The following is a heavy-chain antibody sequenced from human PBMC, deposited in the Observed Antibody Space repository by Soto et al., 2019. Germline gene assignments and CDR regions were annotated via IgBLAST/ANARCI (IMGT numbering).Heavy chain of an antibody. Sequence: QVQLVQSGAEVKKPGASVKVSCKASGYTFTSYDINWVRQATGQGLEWMGWMNPNSGNTGYAKKFQGRVPMTRNTSISTAYMELSSLRSEDTAVYYCASRGYSSSWYYYYYYGMDVWGQGTTVTVSS. CDR3: ASRGYSSSWYYYYYYGMDV. D-gene: IGHD6-13*01. CDR1: GYTFTSYD. V-gene: IGHV1-8*01. CDR2: MNPNSGNT. J-gene: IGHJ6*02.